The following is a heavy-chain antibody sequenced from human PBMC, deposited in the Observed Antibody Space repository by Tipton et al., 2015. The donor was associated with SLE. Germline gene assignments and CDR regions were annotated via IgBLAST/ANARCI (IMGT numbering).Heavy chain of an antibody. CDR1: GYTFTSYD. CDR3: ARGPYNWKLGDY. Sequence: QLVQSGAEVKKPGASVKVSCKASGYTFTSYDINWVRQATGQGLEWMGWMHPNSGNTGYAQKFQGRVTMTRNTSISTAYMELSGLGSEDTAVYNCARGPYNWKLGDYWGQGTLVTVSS. V-gene: IGHV1-8*01. D-gene: IGHD1-20*01. J-gene: IGHJ4*02. CDR2: MHPNSGNT.